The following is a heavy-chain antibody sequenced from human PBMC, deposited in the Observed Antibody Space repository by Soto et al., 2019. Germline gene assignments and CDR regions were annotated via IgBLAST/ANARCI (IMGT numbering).Heavy chain of an antibody. CDR1: GFAVEDNF. D-gene: IGHD3-9*01. CDR2: IFSAGVT. Sequence: VRLSCAPSGFAVEDNFVGWARQASGKGMEWVSIIFSAGVTYYADSVKGRFTISKDISKNTLTLQMSSLRADDTAVYFCAGAGNYNYAFEFWGLGTPVTVSS. V-gene: IGHV3-53*01. CDR3: AGAGNYNYAFEF. J-gene: IGHJ4*02.